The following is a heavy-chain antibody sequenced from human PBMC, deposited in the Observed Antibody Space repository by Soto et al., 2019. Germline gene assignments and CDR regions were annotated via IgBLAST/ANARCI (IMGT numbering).Heavy chain of an antibody. Sequence: QVQLLQSGTEVKRPGSSVKVSCKASGVSFNSYGFAWVRQAPGRGLEWVGKINPGSQLTNYAQSLQGRVTITADTSTRTAYMELSGLTSEDTAVYFCARMKLARLDHWGQGTLVTVSS. CDR2: INPGSQLT. CDR1: GVSFNSYG. V-gene: IGHV1-69*09. J-gene: IGHJ4*02. CDR3: ARMKLARLDH.